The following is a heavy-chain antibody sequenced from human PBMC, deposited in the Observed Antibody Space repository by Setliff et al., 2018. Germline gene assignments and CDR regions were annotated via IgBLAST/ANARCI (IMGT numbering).Heavy chain of an antibody. V-gene: IGHV4-31*03. CDR1: GASISSGEYY. CDR2: IYDSGSI. D-gene: IGHD5-18*01. Sequence: KPSETLSLTCTVSGASISSGEYYWTWIRQRPGKDLEWIGYIYDSGSIYRNPSLKRRMTISRHTSKNQFSLEMDSLTDADTAVYYCAREGAVDSSYGRKGGFDYWGQGLLVTVSS. J-gene: IGHJ4*01. CDR3: AREGAVDSSYGRKGGFDY.